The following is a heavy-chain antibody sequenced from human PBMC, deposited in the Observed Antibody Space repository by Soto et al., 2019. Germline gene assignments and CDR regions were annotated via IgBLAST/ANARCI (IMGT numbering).Heavy chain of an antibody. CDR2: ISAYNGKI. D-gene: IGHD2-21*01. V-gene: IGHV1-18*01. CDR3: ASSYCGGKCYSNLPLDYNYYGMDV. Sequence: QVQLVQSGAEVKKPGASVKVSCKASGYTFTNYGISWVRQAPGQGLEWMGWISAYNGKINYAQKLQGRVTMTTDTSSSTAYMELRSLRSGDTAMYYCASSYCGGKCYSNLPLDYNYYGMDVWGQGTTVTVSS. CDR1: GYTFTNYG. J-gene: IGHJ6*02.